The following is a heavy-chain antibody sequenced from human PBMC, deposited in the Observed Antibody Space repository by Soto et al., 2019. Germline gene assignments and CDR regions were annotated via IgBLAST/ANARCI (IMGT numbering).Heavy chain of an antibody. V-gene: IGHV3-53*01. Sequence: GGSLRLSCAASGFTVSSNYMSWVRQAPGKGLEWVSVIYSGGSTYYADSVKGRFTISRDNSKNTLYLQMNSLRAEDTAVYYCASCSGGSCYWGYFDYWGQGTLVTVSS. J-gene: IGHJ4*02. CDR3: ASCSGGSCYWGYFDY. D-gene: IGHD2-15*01. CDR1: GFTVSSNY. CDR2: IYSGGST.